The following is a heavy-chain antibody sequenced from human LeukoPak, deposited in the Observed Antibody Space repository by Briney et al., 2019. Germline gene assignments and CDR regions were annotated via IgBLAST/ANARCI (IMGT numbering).Heavy chain of an antibody. D-gene: IGHD6-19*01. CDR1: GFSFITYW. Sequence: GESLKISCKGSGFSFITYWIGWVRQTPGKGLEWMGIIYPDDSETRYSPSFQGQVTISADKSISTAYVQWSSLKASDTAMYYCAIRISLAGTVDYWGQGTLVTVSS. J-gene: IGHJ4*02. V-gene: IGHV5-51*01. CDR2: IYPDDSET. CDR3: AIRISLAGTVDY.